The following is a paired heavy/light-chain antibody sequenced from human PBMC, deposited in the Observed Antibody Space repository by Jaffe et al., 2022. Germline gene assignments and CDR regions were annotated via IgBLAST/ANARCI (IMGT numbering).Light chain of an antibody. CDR2: AAS. CDR1: QSISSY. Sequence: DIQMTQSPSSLSASVGDRVTITCRASQSISSYLNWYQQKPGKAPKLLIYAASSLQSGVPSRFSGSGSGTDFTLTISSLQPEDFATYYCQQSYSTLSFTFGPGTKVDIK. J-gene: IGKJ3*01. V-gene: IGKV1-39*01. CDR3: QQSYSTLSFT.
Heavy chain of an antibody. V-gene: IGHV3-13*01. CDR3: ARASAEYSGYDLGDAFDI. CDR2: IGTAGDT. Sequence: EVQLVESGGGLVQPGGSLRLSCAASGFTFSSYDMHWVRQATGKGLEWVSAIGTAGDTYYPGSVKGRFTISRENAKNSLYLQMNSLRAGDTAVYYCARASAEYSGYDLGDAFDIWGQGTMVTVSS. D-gene: IGHD5-12*01. CDR1: GFTFSSYD. J-gene: IGHJ3*02.